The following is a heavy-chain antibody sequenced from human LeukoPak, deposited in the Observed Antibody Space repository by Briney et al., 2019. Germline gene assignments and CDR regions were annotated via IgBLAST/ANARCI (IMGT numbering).Heavy chain of an antibody. D-gene: IGHD3-10*01. CDR1: GFTFDDYG. J-gene: IGHJ3*02. CDR3: ARNYHGSGSTAFDI. V-gene: IGHV3-20*01. CDR2: INGNGGST. Sequence: GGSLRLSCAASGFTFDDYGMSWVRQAPGKGLEWVSGINGNGGSTGHGDSMKGRFTISRDNAKNSLYLQMNSLRVEDTALYHCARNYHGSGSTAFDIWGQGTMVTVSS.